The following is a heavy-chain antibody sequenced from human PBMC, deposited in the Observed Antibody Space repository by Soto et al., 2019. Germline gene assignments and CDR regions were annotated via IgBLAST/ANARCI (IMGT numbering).Heavy chain of an antibody. Sequence: ASETLSLTCTVSGGSISSYYWSWIRQPPGKGLEWIGYIYYSGSTNYNPSLKSRVTISVDTSKNQFSLKLSSVTAADTAVYYCARQTLIAAARLTGYYYYMDVWGKGTTVTVSS. J-gene: IGHJ6*03. D-gene: IGHD6-13*01. CDR2: IYYSGST. CDR1: GGSISSYY. V-gene: IGHV4-59*08. CDR3: ARQTLIAAARLTGYYYYMDV.